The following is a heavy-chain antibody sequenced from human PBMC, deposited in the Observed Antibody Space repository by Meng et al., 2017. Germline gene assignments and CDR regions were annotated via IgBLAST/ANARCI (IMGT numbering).Heavy chain of an antibody. CDR3: ARVPDAEWIQLWFAGADY. CDR2: ISYDGSNK. CDR1: GFTFSSYA. V-gene: IGHV3-30*01. D-gene: IGHD5-18*01. J-gene: IGHJ4*02. Sequence: QGQVVGSGGGVVHLGRSLRLSCAASGFTFSSYAMHWVRQAPGKGLEWVAVISYDGSNKYYADSVKGRFTISRDNSKNTLYLQMNSLRAEDTAVYYCARVPDAEWIQLWFAGADYWGQGTLVTVSS.